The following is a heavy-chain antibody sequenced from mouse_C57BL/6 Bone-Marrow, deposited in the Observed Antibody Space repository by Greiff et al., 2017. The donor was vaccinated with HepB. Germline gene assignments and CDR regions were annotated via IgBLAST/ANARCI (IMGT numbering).Heavy chain of an antibody. D-gene: IGHD1-1*01. CDR3: ARGNYGSSYSWFAY. CDR2: IYPGSGST. V-gene: IGHV1-55*01. J-gene: IGHJ3*01. Sequence: VQLQQPGAELVKPGASVKMSCKASGYTFTSYWITWVKQRPGQGLEWIGDIYPGSGSTNYNEKFKSKATLTVDTSSSTAYMQLSSLTSEDSAVYYCARGNYGSSYSWFAYGPRDSGHCLC. CDR1: GYTFTSYW.